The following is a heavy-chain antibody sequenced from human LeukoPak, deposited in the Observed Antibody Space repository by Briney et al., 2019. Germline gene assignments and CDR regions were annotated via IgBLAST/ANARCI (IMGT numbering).Heavy chain of an antibody. Sequence: GASVKVSCKASGGTFISYAISWVRQAPGQGLEWMGGIIPIFGTANYAQKFQGRVTITADESTSTAYMELSSLRSEDTAVYYCARDSVTTFGAFDIWGQGTMVTASS. V-gene: IGHV1-69*13. J-gene: IGHJ3*02. CDR3: ARDSVTTFGAFDI. D-gene: IGHD3-16*01. CDR1: GGTFISYA. CDR2: IIPIFGTA.